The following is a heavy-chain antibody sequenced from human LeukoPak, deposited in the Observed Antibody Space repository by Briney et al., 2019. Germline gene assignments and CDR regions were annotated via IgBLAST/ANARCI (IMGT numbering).Heavy chain of an antibody. CDR2: INPNSGGT. V-gene: IGHV1-2*02. CDR3: ARDERRFLEWLSEYYMDV. CDR1: GYTFTGYY. Sequence: ASVKVSCKASGYTFTGYYMHWVRQAPGQGLEWMGWINPNSGGTNYAQKFQGRVTMTRDTSISTAYMELSRLRSDDTAVYYCARDERRFLEWLSEYYMDVWGKGTTVTVSS. D-gene: IGHD3-3*01. J-gene: IGHJ6*03.